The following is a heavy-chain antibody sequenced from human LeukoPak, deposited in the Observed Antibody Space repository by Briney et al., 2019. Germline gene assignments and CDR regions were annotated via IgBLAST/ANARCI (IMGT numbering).Heavy chain of an antibody. CDR3: AKAPRGYDSSGYPKLYFDY. CDR2: RSHDGSNK. Sequence: GGSLRLSCAASGFTFSSYAMHLVRRAPGKGQEWVAVRSHDGSNKYYADSVKGRFTISRDNSKNTLYLQMNSLRAEDTAVYYCAKAPRGYDSSGYPKLYFDYWGQGTLVTVSS. V-gene: IGHV3-30*18. J-gene: IGHJ4*02. D-gene: IGHD3-22*01. CDR1: GFTFSSYA.